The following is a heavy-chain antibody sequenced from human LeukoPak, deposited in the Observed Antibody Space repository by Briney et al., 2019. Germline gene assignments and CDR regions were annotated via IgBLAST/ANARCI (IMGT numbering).Heavy chain of an antibody. CDR2: ISGSGGST. CDR3: AKEKVIAVAGTVAFDI. D-gene: IGHD6-19*01. V-gene: IGHV3-23*01. CDR1: GFTFSSNA. J-gene: IGHJ3*02. Sequence: GGSLRLSCAASGFTFSSNAMSWVRQAPGKGLEWVSAISGSGGSTYYADSVKGRFTIYRDNSKNTLYLQMNSLRAEDTAVYYCAKEKVIAVAGTVAFDIWGQGTMVTVSS.